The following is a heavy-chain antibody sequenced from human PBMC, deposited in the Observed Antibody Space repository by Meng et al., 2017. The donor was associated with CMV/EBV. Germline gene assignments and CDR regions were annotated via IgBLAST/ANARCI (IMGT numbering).Heavy chain of an antibody. CDR3: ARAPPWDEFDY. Sequence: GGSLRLSCAASGFTFSSYSMNWVRQAPGKGLEWASSISSSSSYIYYADSVKGRFTISRDNAKNSLYLQMNSLRAEDTAVYYCARAPPWDEFDYWGQGTLVTVSS. CDR1: GFTFSSYS. V-gene: IGHV3-21*01. J-gene: IGHJ4*02. CDR2: ISSSSSYI. D-gene: IGHD1-26*01.